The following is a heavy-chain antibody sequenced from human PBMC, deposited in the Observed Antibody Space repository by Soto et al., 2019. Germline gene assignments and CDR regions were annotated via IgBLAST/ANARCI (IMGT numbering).Heavy chain of an antibody. D-gene: IGHD6-13*01. J-gene: IGHJ6*03. CDR1: RFHFSGYW. Sequence: GGSQSLSCTDSRFHFSGYWMYWVRQAPGKGLEWVANIKQDGSEKYYVDSVKGRFTISRDNAKNSLYLQMNSPRAEDTAVYYCARDLVDSSSWYVGYYYYYYYMDVWGKGTTVTVSS. CDR3: ARDLVDSSSWYVGYYYYYYYMDV. CDR2: IKQDGSEK. V-gene: IGHV3-7*01.